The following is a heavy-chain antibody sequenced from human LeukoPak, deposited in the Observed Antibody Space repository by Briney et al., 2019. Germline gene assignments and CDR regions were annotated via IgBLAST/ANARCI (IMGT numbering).Heavy chain of an antibody. D-gene: IGHD3-9*01. CDR3: AKENYDILTGYKGYGMDV. V-gene: IGHV3-9*01. CDR1: GFTFDDYA. Sequence: GRSLRLSCAASGFTFDDYAMHWVRQAPGKGLEWVSGISWNSGSIGYADSVKGRFTISRDNAKNSLYLQMNSLRAEDTALYYCAKENYDILTGYKGYGMDVWGQGTTATVSS. J-gene: IGHJ6*02. CDR2: ISWNSGSI.